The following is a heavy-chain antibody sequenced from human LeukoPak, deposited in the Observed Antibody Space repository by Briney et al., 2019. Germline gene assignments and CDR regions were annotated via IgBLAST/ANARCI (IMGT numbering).Heavy chain of an antibody. D-gene: IGHD3-10*01. CDR1: GGSFSGYY. CDR2: INHSGST. CDR3: ARRYGSGSSGTFDY. J-gene: IGHJ4*02. Sequence: SETLSLTCAVYGGSFSGYYWSWIRQPPGKGLEWIGEINHSGSTNYNPSLKSRVTISVDTSKNQFSLKLSSVTAADTAVYYCARRYGSGSSGTFDYWGQGTLVTVSP. V-gene: IGHV4-34*01.